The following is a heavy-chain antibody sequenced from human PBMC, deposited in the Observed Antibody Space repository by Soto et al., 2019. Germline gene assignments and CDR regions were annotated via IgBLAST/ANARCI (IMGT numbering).Heavy chain of an antibody. CDR3: ARGYCSSTSCYAYYYYGMDV. CDR2: INPNSGGT. Sequence: ASVKVSCKVSGYTFTGYYMHWVRQAPGQGLEWMGWINPNSGGTNYAQKFQGWVTMTRDTSISTAYMELSRLRSDDTAVYYCARGYCSSTSCYAYYYYGMDVWGQGTTVTVSS. D-gene: IGHD2-2*01. V-gene: IGHV1-2*04. CDR1: GYTFTGYY. J-gene: IGHJ6*02.